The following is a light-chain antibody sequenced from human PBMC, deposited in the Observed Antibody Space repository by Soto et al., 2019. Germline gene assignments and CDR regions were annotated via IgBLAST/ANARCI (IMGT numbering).Light chain of an antibody. CDR1: SGDVGGYNY. Sequence: SVLPQPPSGSGSPGQSVTISCTGTSGDVGGYNYVSWYQQHPGKAPKLMIFEVSERPSGVPDRFSASKSGNTASLTVSGLQAEDEADYYCSSYAGSNNYVFGTGTKVTVL. CDR2: EVS. J-gene: IGLJ1*01. CDR3: SSYAGSNNYV. V-gene: IGLV2-8*01.